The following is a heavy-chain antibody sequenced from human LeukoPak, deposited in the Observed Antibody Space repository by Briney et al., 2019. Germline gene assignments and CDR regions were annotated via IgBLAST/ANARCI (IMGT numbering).Heavy chain of an antibody. CDR3: ARLASGRYGPLPPFDY. J-gene: IGHJ4*02. V-gene: IGHV4-59*08. CDR1: GGSISSYY. Sequence: SETLSLTCTVSGGSISSYYWSWIRQPPGKGLEWIGDIYYSGSTNYNPSLKSRVTISVDTSKNQFSLRLSSVTAADTAVYYSARLASGRYGPLPPFDYWGQGTLVTVSS. CDR2: IYYSGST. D-gene: IGHD1-26*01.